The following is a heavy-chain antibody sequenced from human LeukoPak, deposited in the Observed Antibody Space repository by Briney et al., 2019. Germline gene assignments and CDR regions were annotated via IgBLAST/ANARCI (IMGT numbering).Heavy chain of an antibody. CDR2: IYYSGST. CDR3: ARQQSAGYSSSWYLGLHWFDP. Sequence: SETLSLTCAVYGGSFSSYYWGWIRQPPGKGLEWIGSIYYSGSTYYNPSLKSRVTISVDTSKNQFSLKLRSVTAADTAVYYCARQQSAGYSSSWYLGLHWFDPWGQGTLVTVSS. CDR1: GGSFSSYY. V-gene: IGHV4-39*01. J-gene: IGHJ5*02. D-gene: IGHD6-13*01.